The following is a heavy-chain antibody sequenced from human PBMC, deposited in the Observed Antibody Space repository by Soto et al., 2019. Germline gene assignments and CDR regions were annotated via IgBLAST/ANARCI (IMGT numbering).Heavy chain of an antibody. CDR1: GYSFTSYW. CDR2: IYPGDCDT. V-gene: IGHV5-51*01. J-gene: IGHJ4*02. CDR3: PSATSVFTPFDY. Sequence: EVQLVPSGAEVKKPGESLKISCKGSGYSFTSYWIGWVRQMSGKGLEWMGIIYPGDCDTRYSPSFQGQVTISADKSISTPYLQWSSLNASDTAMYYCPSATSVFTPFDYWCQGTLVTVSS. D-gene: IGHD4-17*01.